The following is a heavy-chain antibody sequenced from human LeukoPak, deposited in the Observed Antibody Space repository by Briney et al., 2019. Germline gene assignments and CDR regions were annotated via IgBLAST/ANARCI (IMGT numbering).Heavy chain of an antibody. CDR2: VYYRGTT. CDR3: SGYSSYWSGGGGY. CDR1: GGSISSLIYY. J-gene: IGHJ4*02. V-gene: IGHV4-39*01. D-gene: IGHD6-19*01. Sequence: PSETLSLTCTVSGGSISSLIYYWGWIRQPPGKGLEWIASVYYRGTTFYSPSLKSRVAISVDRSNNQFSLSLSSVTAADTAVYFCSGYSSYWSGGGGYWGQGTLVTVSS.